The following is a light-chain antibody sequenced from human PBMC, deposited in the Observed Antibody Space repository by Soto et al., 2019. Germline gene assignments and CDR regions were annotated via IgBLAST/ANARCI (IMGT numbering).Light chain of an antibody. J-gene: IGLJ1*01. CDR3: SAYTTSSTRV. Sequence: QSALTQPASVSGSPGQSIAISCTGSSSDVGIYNYVSWYQQHPGKVPKLIIYEVTNRPSGVSNRCSGSKSGNSASLTISGLQAEDEADYYCSAYTTSSTRVFGPGTKVTVL. CDR2: EVT. V-gene: IGLV2-14*01. CDR1: SSDVGIYNY.